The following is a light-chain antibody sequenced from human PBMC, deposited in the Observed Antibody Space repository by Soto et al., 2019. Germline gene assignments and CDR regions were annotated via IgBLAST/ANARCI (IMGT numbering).Light chain of an antibody. CDR1: RSISTY. Sequence: ETVLTQSPATLSLSPGERATLSCRASRSISTYLAWYQQKPGEAPTLLIYEALNRATGIPARFSGSGSGTDFTLTISSLEPEDVAVYYCQQRNNWPLTFGGGTKVEIK. CDR3: QQRNNWPLT. J-gene: IGKJ4*02. V-gene: IGKV3-11*01. CDR2: EAL.